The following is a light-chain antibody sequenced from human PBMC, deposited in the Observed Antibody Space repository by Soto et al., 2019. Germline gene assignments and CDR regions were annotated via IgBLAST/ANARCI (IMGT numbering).Light chain of an antibody. V-gene: IGKV3-11*01. CDR2: DAS. CDR3: QQRSTWPLT. Sequence: EIVLTQSPATLSLSPGERATLSCRASQSVGSYFAWYQQKPGQAPRLLIYDASNRATGIPARFSGSGSGTDFTLTISSLESADFAVYYCQQRSTWPLTFGQGTKVEIK. CDR1: QSVGSY. J-gene: IGKJ1*01.